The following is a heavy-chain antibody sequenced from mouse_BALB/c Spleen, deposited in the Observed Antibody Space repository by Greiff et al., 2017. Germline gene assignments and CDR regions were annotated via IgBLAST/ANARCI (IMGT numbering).Heavy chain of an antibody. CDR1: GFAFSSYD. J-gene: IGHJ3*01. CDR2: ISSGGGST. Sequence: EVQRVESGGGLVKPGGSLKLSCAASGFAFSSYDMSWVRQTPEKRLEWVAYISSGGGSTYYPDTVKGRFTISRDNAKNTLYLQMSSLKSEDTAMYYCARKDLGFAYWGQGTLVTVSA. CDR3: ARKDLGFAY. V-gene: IGHV5-12-1*01.